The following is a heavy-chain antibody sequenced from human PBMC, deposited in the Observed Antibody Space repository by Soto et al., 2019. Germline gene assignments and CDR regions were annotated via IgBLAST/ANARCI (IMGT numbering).Heavy chain of an antibody. CDR3: ARDSGSGYYPVY. Sequence: QVQLVQSGAEVKKPGSSVKVSCKASGGTFSSYAISWVRQAPGQGLEWMGGIIPIFGTANYAQKFQVRVTITAAETTIQAYMELSSLKSEDPAVYYCARDSGSGYYPVYWGQGTLVTVSS. CDR2: IIPIFGTA. V-gene: IGHV1-69*01. CDR1: GGTFSSYA. J-gene: IGHJ4*02. D-gene: IGHD3-22*01.